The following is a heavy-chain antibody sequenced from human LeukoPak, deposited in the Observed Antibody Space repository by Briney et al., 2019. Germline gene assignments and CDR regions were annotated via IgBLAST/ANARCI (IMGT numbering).Heavy chain of an antibody. CDR1: GFTFDEYG. Sequence: GGSLRLSCAASGFTFDEYGMSWVRQAPGKGLEWVSGINWNGGSTGYADSVKGRFTISRDNAKNSLYLQMNSLRAEDTALYYCARGRGYSGYGASFDYWGQGTLVTVSS. V-gene: IGHV3-20*04. J-gene: IGHJ4*02. CDR2: INWNGGST. D-gene: IGHD5-12*01. CDR3: ARGRGYSGYGASFDY.